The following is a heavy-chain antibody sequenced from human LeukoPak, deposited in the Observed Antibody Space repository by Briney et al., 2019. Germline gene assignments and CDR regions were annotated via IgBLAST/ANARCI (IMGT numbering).Heavy chain of an antibody. CDR1: GFTFSSYW. Sequence: GGSLRLSCAASGFTFSSYWMSWVRQAPGKGLEWVANIKQDGSEKYYVDSVKGRFAISRDNAKNSLYLQMNSLRAEDTAVYYCAREYSYGDFDYWGQGTLVTVSS. D-gene: IGHD5-18*01. CDR3: AREYSYGDFDY. CDR2: IKQDGSEK. J-gene: IGHJ4*02. V-gene: IGHV3-7*03.